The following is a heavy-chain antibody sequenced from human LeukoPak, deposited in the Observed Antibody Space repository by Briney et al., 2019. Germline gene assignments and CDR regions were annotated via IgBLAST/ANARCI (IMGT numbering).Heavy chain of an antibody. J-gene: IGHJ6*03. CDR3: ARAILNSGYDYRGYYYYYMDV. D-gene: IGHD5-12*01. CDR1: GYTFTSYG. CDR2: IIPMFGTS. V-gene: IGHV1-69*06. Sequence: ASVKVSCKASGYTFTSYGITWVRQAPGQGLEWMGGIIPMFGTSNYAQKFQGRVTITADKSTSTAYMELSSLRSEDTAVYYCARAILNSGYDYRGYYYYYMDVWDKGTTVTVSS.